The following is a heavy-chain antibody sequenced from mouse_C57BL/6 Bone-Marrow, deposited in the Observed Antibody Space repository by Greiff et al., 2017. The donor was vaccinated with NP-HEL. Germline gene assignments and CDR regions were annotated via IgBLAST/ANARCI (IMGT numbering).Heavy chain of an antibody. J-gene: IGHJ3*01. CDR3: ARYGTYGGAWFAY. CDR2: IDPNSGGT. Sequence: VQLQQPGAELVKPGASVKLSCKASGYTFTSYWMHWVKQRPGRGLEWIGRIDPNSGGTKYNEKFKSKATLTVDKPSSTAYMQLSILTSEDSAVYYCARYGTYGGAWFAYWGQGTLVTVSA. CDR1: GYTFTSYW. D-gene: IGHD5-1*01. V-gene: IGHV1-72*01.